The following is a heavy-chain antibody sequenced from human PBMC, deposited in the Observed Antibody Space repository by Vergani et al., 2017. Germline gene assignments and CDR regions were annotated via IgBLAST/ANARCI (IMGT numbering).Heavy chain of an antibody. Sequence: QVQLVQSGAEVKKPGSSVKVSCKASGGTFSSYAINWVRQATGQGLEWMGWMNPNSGNTGYAQKFQGRVTMTRNTSISTAYMELSSLRSEDTAVYYCARPYDFWSGYDVYWGQGTLVTVSS. CDR1: GGTFSSYA. CDR2: MNPNSGNT. V-gene: IGHV1-8*02. J-gene: IGHJ4*02. D-gene: IGHD3-3*01. CDR3: ARPYDFWSGYDVY.